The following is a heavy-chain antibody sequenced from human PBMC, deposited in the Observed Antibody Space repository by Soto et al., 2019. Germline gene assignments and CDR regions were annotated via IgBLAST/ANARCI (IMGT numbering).Heavy chain of an antibody. CDR3: ARVGALSYNWNYPGY. D-gene: IGHD1-7*01. CDR2: INAGNGNT. Sequence: VASVKVSCKASGYTFTSYSMHWVRQAPGQRLEWMGWINAGNGNTKYSQKFQGRVTITRDTSASTAYTELSSLRSEDTAVYYCARVGALSYNWNYPGYWGQGTLVTVSS. V-gene: IGHV1-3*01. J-gene: IGHJ4*02. CDR1: GYTFTSYS.